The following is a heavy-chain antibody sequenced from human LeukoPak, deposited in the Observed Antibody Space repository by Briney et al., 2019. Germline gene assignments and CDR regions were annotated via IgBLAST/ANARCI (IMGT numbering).Heavy chain of an antibody. V-gene: IGHV3-48*02. D-gene: IGHD3-10*02. CDR3: AELGITMIGGV. J-gene: IGHJ6*04. CDR2: IRGRGITL. Sequence: GGGLRLSCAASVFSVGSNYMTWVRQAPGKGLEWVSYIRGRGITLYFAASVRGGFTISRDKAKNSLYLQMNTLRDEDTPVYYCAELGITMIGGVWGKGTTVTISS. CDR1: VFSVGSNY.